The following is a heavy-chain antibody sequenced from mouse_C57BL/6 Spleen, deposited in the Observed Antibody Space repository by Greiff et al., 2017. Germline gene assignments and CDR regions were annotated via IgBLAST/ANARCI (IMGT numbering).Heavy chain of an antibody. V-gene: IGHV5-17*01. J-gene: IGHJ1*03. CDR2: ISSGSSTI. Sequence: EVQLVESGGGLVKPGGSLKLSCAASGFTFSDYGMHWVRQAPEKGLEWVAYISSGSSTINYADTVKGRFTISRDNATNTLFLQMTSLRSEDTAMYYCATCYYGSSYPYWYFEVWGTGTTVTVSS. CDR1: GFTFSDYG. D-gene: IGHD1-1*01. CDR3: ATCYYGSSYPYWYFEV.